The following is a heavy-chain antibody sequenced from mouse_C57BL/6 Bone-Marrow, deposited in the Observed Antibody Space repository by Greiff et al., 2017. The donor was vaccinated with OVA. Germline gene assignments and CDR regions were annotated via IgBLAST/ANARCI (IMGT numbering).Heavy chain of an antibody. V-gene: IGHV5-4*03. CDR2: ISDGGSYT. J-gene: IGHJ3*01. Sequence: EVKLMESGGGLVKPGGSLKLSCAASGFTFSSYAMSWVRQTPEKRLEWVATISDGGSYTYYPDNVKGRFTISRDNAKNNLYLQMSHLKSEDTAMYYCARTDDYAWFAYWGQGTLVTVSA. D-gene: IGHD2-4*01. CDR1: GFTFSSYA. CDR3: ARTDDYAWFAY.